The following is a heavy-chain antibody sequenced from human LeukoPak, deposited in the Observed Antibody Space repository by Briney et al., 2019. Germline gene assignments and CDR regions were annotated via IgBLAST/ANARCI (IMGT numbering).Heavy chain of an antibody. V-gene: IGHV4-4*09. D-gene: IGHD3-10*01. CDR1: GGSITSYY. Sequence: PSETLSLTCTVSGGSITSYYWSWIRQPPGKGLEWIGYTYTSGSTNYNPSLKSRVTTSVDTSKNQISLKLSSVAAADTAVYYCARHGSARSPLGPWGQGTLVTVSS. CDR3: ARHGSARSPLGP. J-gene: IGHJ5*02. CDR2: TYTSGST.